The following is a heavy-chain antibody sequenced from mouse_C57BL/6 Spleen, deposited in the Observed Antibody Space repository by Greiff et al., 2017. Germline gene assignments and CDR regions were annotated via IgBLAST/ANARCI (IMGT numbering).Heavy chain of an antibody. J-gene: IGHJ2*01. Sequence: QVQLKQPGAELVKPGASVKMSCKASGYTFTSYWITWVKQRPGQGLEWIGDIYPGSGSTNYNEKFKSKATLTVDTSSSTAYMKLSSLTSEDSAVYYCARVTTYYFDYWGQGTTLTVSS. V-gene: IGHV1-55*01. CDR3: ARVTTYYFDY. D-gene: IGHD2-3*01. CDR2: IYPGSGST. CDR1: GYTFTSYW.